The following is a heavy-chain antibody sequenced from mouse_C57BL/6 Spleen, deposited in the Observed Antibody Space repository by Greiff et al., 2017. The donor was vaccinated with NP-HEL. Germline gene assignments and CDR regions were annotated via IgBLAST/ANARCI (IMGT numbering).Heavy chain of an antibody. J-gene: IGHJ3*01. Sequence: EVQLVESGGGLVKPGGSLKLSCAASGFTFSSYAMSWVRQTPEKRLEWVATISDGGSYTYYPDNVKGRFTISRDNAKNNLYLQMSHLKSEDTAMYYCARVYYGNYEGFAYWGQGTLVTVSA. CDR2: ISDGGSYT. D-gene: IGHD2-1*01. V-gene: IGHV5-4*01. CDR1: GFTFSSYA. CDR3: ARVYYGNYEGFAY.